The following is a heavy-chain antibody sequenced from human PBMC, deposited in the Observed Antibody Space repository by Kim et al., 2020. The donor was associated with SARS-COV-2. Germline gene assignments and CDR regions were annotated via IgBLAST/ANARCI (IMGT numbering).Heavy chain of an antibody. Sequence: DGGSKDYADTGKGRFTISRDNSKNSLYLQMNSLRTEDTALYYCAKALTLDYWGQGTLVTVSS. CDR2: DGGSK. V-gene: IGHV3-43*01. CDR3: AKALTLDY. J-gene: IGHJ4*02.